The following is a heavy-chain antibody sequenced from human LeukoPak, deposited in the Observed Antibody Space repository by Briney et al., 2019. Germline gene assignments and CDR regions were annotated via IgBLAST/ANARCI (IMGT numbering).Heavy chain of an antibody. Sequence: AGGSLRLSCAASGFTFSHYAMHWVRQAPGKGLEWVGFIRHDGINKFYADSMKGRFAISRDNFKNTLYLQLSSLRAEDTAVYYCVRDTPGYGGDDFVHWGQGTRVTVSS. CDR3: VRDTPGYGGDDFVH. V-gene: IGHV3-30*02. CDR2: IRHDGINK. J-gene: IGHJ4*02. D-gene: IGHD3-16*01. CDR1: GFTFSHYA.